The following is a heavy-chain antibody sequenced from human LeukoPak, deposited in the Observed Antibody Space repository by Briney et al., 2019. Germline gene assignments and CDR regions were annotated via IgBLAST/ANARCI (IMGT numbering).Heavy chain of an antibody. J-gene: IGHJ4*02. V-gene: IGHV3-23*01. CDR3: ARRGGSSSWYLALDY. CDR2: ISGSGGST. D-gene: IGHD6-13*01. Sequence: PGGSLRLSCAASGFTFSSYAMSWVRQAPGKGLEWVSAISGSGGSTYYADSVKGRFTISRDNSKNTLYLQMNSLRAEDTAVYYCARRGGSSSWYLALDYWGQGTLVTVSS. CDR1: GFTFSSYA.